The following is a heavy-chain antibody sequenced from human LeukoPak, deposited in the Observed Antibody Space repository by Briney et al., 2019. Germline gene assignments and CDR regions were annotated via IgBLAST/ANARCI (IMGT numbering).Heavy chain of an antibody. CDR1: GASFSTNY. CDR2: VFDSGST. Sequence: PSETLSLTCSVSGASFSTNYWSWIRQPPGRGLEWIGYVFDSGSTNYNPSLKSRVTISVDTSTKQFSLRLSSVTAADTAVYYCARLYQQSKWKYYYYYMDVWGKRTAVTVSS. J-gene: IGHJ6*03. CDR3: ARLYQQSKWKYYYYYMDV. D-gene: IGHD1-1*01. V-gene: IGHV4-59*01.